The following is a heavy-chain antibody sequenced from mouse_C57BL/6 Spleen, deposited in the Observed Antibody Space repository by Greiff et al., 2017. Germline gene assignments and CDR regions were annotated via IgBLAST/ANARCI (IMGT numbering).Heavy chain of an antibody. CDR3: VRQGDYEFAY. CDR1: GFSFNTYA. Sequence: EVQVVESGGGLVQPKGSLKLSCAASGFSFNTYAMNWVRQAPGKGLEWVARIRSKSNNYATYYDAPVKDRFTISRDDSESMLYLQMNHLKTSDTAMYYWVRQGDYEFAYWGQGTLVTVSA. J-gene: IGHJ3*01. CDR2: IRSKSNNYAT. D-gene: IGHD2-4*01. V-gene: IGHV10-1*01.